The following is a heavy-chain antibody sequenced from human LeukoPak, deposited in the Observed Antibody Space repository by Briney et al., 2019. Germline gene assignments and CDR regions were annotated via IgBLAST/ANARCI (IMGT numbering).Heavy chain of an antibody. J-gene: IGHJ1*01. CDR3: ATDRRWDYCDSSGYPQYFQH. Sequence: AAVKVCCKVSGYTLTELSMHWVRQAPGKGLEWMGGFDPEDGETIYAQKFQGRVTMTEDTSTDTAYMELSSLRSEDTAVYYCATDRRWDYCDSSGYPQYFQHWGQGTLVTVSS. V-gene: IGHV1-24*01. CDR2: FDPEDGET. D-gene: IGHD3-22*01. CDR1: GYTLTELS.